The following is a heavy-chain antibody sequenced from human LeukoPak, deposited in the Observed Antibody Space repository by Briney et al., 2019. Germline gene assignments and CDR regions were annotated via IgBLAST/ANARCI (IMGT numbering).Heavy chain of an antibody. D-gene: IGHD2-15*01. CDR2: IIPIFGKA. J-gene: IGHJ4*02. Sequence: SVKVSCKASGYTFTSYGISWVRQAPGQGLEWMGGIIPIFGKADYAQKFQDRVTITADESTSTAYMELSSLRSEDTALYYCARAGEYCSGGSCYSGVYFDYWGQGTLVTVSS. V-gene: IGHV1-69*13. CDR3: ARAGEYCSGGSCYSGVYFDY. CDR1: GYTFTSYG.